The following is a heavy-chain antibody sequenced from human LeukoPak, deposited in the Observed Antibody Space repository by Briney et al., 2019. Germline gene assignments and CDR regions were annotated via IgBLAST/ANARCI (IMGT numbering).Heavy chain of an antibody. CDR3: ARGYSSGLYYYYYYMDV. J-gene: IGHJ6*03. Sequence: SETLSLTCTVSGASISSNIYYWGWIRQPLGKGLEWIGSIYYSGRTYYNPSLKSRVTISVDTSKNQFSLKLSSVTAADTAVYYCARGYSSGLYYYYYYMDVWGKGTTVTISS. D-gene: IGHD6-19*01. CDR2: IYYSGRT. V-gene: IGHV4-39*01. CDR1: GASISSNIYY.